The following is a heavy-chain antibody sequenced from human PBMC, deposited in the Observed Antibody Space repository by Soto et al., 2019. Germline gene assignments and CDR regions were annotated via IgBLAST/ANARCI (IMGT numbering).Heavy chain of an antibody. CDR1: GGTFSSYA. CDR3: ARADCSGTICYRPGAFDI. CDR2: IIPIFGTA. D-gene: IGHD2-2*02. Sequence: QVQLVQSGAEVKKPGSSVKVSCKASGGTFSSYAISWVRQAPGQGLEWMGGIIPIFGTANYAQKFQGRVTITADESTSIAYIELSRLRSEDTAVYYWARADCSGTICYRPGAFDIWGQGTMVTVSS. J-gene: IGHJ3*02. V-gene: IGHV1-69*01.